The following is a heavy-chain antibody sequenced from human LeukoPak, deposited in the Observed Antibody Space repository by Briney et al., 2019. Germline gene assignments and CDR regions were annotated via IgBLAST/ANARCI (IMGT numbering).Heavy chain of an antibody. CDR3: ARDLEPLGSGPPGRH. J-gene: IGHJ4*02. D-gene: IGHD3-10*01. CDR1: GYTFTHYY. V-gene: IGHV1-46*01. CDR2: INPSGGTT. Sequence: GASVKVSCKASGYTFTHYYIHWVRQAPGQGLEYMGIINPSGGTTSYAQKFQGRVTMTRDTSTSTVYMELSNLRSEDTAVYYCARDLEPLGSGPPGRHWGQGTLVTVSS.